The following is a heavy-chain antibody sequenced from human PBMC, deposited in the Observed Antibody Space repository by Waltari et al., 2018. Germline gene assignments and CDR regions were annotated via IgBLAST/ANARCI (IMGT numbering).Heavy chain of an antibody. V-gene: IGHV1-69*12. CDR3: ASRMAPFIAAAGTGEDY. D-gene: IGHD6-13*01. J-gene: IGHJ4*02. CDR2: IIPIFGTA. Sequence: QVQLVQSGAEVKKPGSSVKVSCKASGGTFSSYAISWVRPAPGQGLEWMGGIIPIFGTANYAQKFQGRVTITADESTSTAYMELSSLRSEDTAVYYCASRMAPFIAAAGTGEDYWGQGTLVTVSS. CDR1: GGTFSSYA.